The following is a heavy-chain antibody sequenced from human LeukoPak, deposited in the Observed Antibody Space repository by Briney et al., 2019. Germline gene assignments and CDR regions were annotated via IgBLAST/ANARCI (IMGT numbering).Heavy chain of an antibody. CDR2: IIPIFGIA. Sequence: SVKVSCKASGGTFSSYAISWVRQAPGQGLEWVGGIIPIFGIANYAQKFQGRVTITADESTSTAYMELSSLRSEDTAVYYCARPLDYDILTGYCPFGYWGQGTLVTVSS. V-gene: IGHV1-69*13. CDR3: ARPLDYDILTGYCPFGY. D-gene: IGHD3-9*01. CDR1: GGTFSSYA. J-gene: IGHJ4*02.